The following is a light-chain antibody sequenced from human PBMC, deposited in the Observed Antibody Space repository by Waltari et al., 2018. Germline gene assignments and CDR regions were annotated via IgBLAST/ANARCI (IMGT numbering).Light chain of an antibody. CDR3: MEGAQWYT. Sequence: DVVLTQSPLSLSVTPEQSASVSCRSSQSLPFSDGKTYLNWFHQRPGQSPRRLIYKVSNRESGVPDRISGSGSGTDFALKISRVEAEDVGVYYCMEGAQWYTFGQGTKLEIK. CDR2: KVS. CDR1: QSLPFSDGKTY. V-gene: IGKV2-30*01. J-gene: IGKJ2*01.